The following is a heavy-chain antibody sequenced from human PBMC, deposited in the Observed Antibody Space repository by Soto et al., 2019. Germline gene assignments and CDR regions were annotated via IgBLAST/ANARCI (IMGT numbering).Heavy chain of an antibody. V-gene: IGHV4-59*01. Sequence: SETLSLTCTVSGGSISGYFWSWIRQPPGKGLECIGYLSDSGSTDYTPSLNSRVTISADTSKNQFSLQLSSVTAADTAVYYCARKEYGDGLDVWGQGTTVTVSS. D-gene: IGHD2-2*01. J-gene: IGHJ6*02. CDR2: LSDSGST. CDR1: GGSISGYF. CDR3: ARKEYGDGLDV.